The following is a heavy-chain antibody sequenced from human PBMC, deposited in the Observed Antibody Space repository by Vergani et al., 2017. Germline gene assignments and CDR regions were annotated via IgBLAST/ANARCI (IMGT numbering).Heavy chain of an antibody. CDR3: STHGEPGYYDVDY. CDR1: GYTFTGYY. D-gene: IGHD3-9*01. V-gene: IGHV1-2*02. CDR2: IHPNNGDT. J-gene: IGHJ4*02. Sequence: QVQLVQSGAEVKKPGASVKVSCKASGYTFTGYYIHWVRQAPGQGLEWMGWIHPNNGDTNYAQKFRGRVTMTSDSSINTAYLELSSLRPGDTALYFCSTHGEPGYYDVDYWGQGTLVTVSS.